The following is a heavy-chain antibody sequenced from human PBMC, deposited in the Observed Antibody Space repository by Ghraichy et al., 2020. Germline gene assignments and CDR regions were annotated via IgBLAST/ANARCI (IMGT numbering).Heavy chain of an antibody. J-gene: IGHJ6*02. Sequence: SETLSLTCTVSGGSISSGSYYWSWIRQPAGKGLEWIGRIYTSGSTNYNPSLKSRVTISVDTSKNQFSLKLSSVTAADTAVYYCASGTTQYYDFWSGYYTTGTREYYYGMDVWGQGTTVTVSS. CDR2: IYTSGST. V-gene: IGHV4-61*02. CDR3: ASGTTQYYDFWSGYYTTGTREYYYGMDV. CDR1: GGSISSGSYY. D-gene: IGHD3-3*01.